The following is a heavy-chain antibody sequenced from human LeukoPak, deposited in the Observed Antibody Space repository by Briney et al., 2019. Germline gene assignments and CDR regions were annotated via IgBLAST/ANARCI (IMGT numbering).Heavy chain of an antibody. CDR1: GFTFSSYA. D-gene: IGHD3-16*02. CDR2: ISGSGGST. J-gene: IGHJ4*02. V-gene: IGHV3-23*01. CDR3: AKDKADYVWGSYRFDYYFDY. Sequence: GGSLRLSCAASGFTFSSYAMSWVRQAPGKGLEWVSAISGSGGSTYYADSVKGRFTISRDNSKNTLYLQMNSLRAEDTAVYYCAKDKADYVWGSYRFDYYFDYWGQGTLVTVSS.